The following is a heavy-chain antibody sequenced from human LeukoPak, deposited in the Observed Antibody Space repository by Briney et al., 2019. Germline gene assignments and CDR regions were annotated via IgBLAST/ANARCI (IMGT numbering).Heavy chain of an antibody. V-gene: IGHV3-23*01. CDR3: ARCGYSYGYVGGSFDH. J-gene: IGHJ4*02. Sequence: GGSLRLSCAASGFTFSSYAMSWVRQAPGKGLEWVSAISGSGGSTYYADSVKGRFTISRDNSKNTLYLQMNSLRAEDTAVYYCARCGYSYGYVGGSFDHWGQGTLVTVSS. CDR2: ISGSGGST. D-gene: IGHD5-18*01. CDR1: GFTFSSYA.